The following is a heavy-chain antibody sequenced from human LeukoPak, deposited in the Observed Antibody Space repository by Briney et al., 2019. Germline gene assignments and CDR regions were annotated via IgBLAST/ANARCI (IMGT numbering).Heavy chain of an antibody. CDR1: DGSISSSSYY. D-gene: IGHD4-17*01. J-gene: IGHJ4*02. CDR3: ARLRRPYYFDY. CDR2: TYYSGST. Sequence: SETLSLTCTVSDGSISSSSYYWGWIRQPPGKGLEWIGSTYYSGSTYSNPSFKSRVTISVDTSKNQFSLKLSSVTAADTAVYYCARLRRPYYFDYWGQGTLVTVSS. V-gene: IGHV4-39*01.